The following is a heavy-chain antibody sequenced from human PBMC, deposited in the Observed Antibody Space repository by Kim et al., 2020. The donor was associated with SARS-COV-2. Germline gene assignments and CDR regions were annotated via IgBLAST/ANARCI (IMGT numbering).Heavy chain of an antibody. D-gene: IGHD3-22*01. CDR2: INPNSGGT. CDR3: ARDQGFYDSSSPYYYYYYGMDV. CDR1: GYTFTGYY. Sequence: ASVKVSCKASGYTFTGYYMHWVRQAPGQGLEWMGWINPNSGGTNYAQKFQGWVTMTRDTSISTAYMELSRLRSDDTAVYYCARDQGFYDSSSPYYYYYYGMDVWGQGTTVTVSS. V-gene: IGHV1-2*04. J-gene: IGHJ6*02.